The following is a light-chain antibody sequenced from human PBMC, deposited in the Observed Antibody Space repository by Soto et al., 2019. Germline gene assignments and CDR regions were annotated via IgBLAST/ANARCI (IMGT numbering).Light chain of an antibody. CDR2: DAS. CDR1: PGISSA. V-gene: IGKV1-13*02. J-gene: IGKJ4*01. Sequence: AIQLTQSPSSLSASVGDRVTITCRASPGISSALAWYQQKPGKAHKLLIYDASSLESGVPSRFSGSGSGTDFTLTISSLQPEDFATYYCQQFNSYPPLTFGGGTKVEIK. CDR3: QQFNSYPPLT.